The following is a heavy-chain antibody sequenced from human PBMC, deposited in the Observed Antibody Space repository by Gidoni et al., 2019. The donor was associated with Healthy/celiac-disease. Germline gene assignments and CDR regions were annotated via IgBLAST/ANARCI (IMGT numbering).Heavy chain of an antibody. CDR3: AHRQVKRGDSRIGGNFDY. D-gene: IGHD5-18*01. J-gene: IGHJ4*02. CDR2: IYWDDDK. Sequence: QITLKESGPPLVKPTQTLTLTCPFSGFSLRPLGVGVGWIRQPPGKALEWLARIYWDDDKRYSPSLKSRLTITKDTSKNQVVLTMTNMDPVDTATYYCAHRQVKRGDSRIGGNFDYWGQGTLVTVSS. CDR1: GFSLRPLGVG. V-gene: IGHV2-5*02.